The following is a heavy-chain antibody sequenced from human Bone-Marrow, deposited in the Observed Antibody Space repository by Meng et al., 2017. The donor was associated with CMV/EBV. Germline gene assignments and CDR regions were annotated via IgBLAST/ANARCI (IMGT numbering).Heavy chain of an antibody. J-gene: IGHJ4*02. V-gene: IGHV3-20*04. CDR3: ASTLTLDN. CDR2: INWNGGST. CDR1: GFTFDDYG. Sequence: GESLKISCAASGFTFDDYGMSWVRQAPGKGLEWVSGINWNGGSTGYADSVKGRFTISRDNAEKSLYLQMNSLRAEDTAVYYCASTLTLDNWGQGTLVTVSS.